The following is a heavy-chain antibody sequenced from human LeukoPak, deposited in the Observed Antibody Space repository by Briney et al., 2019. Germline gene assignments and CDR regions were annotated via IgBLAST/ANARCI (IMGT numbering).Heavy chain of an antibody. D-gene: IGHD6-19*01. CDR2: VWYDGSNK. V-gene: IGHV3-33*01. J-gene: IGHJ4*02. CDR1: GFTFNSYG. Sequence: PGGSLRLSCAASGFTFNSYGMYWVRQAPGKGLEWVAVVWYDGSNKYYADSVKGRFTISRDNSKNTLYLQMNSLRAEDTAVYYCARDQILYSSGWYQYYFDYWGQGTPVTVSS. CDR3: ARDQILYSSGWYQYYFDY.